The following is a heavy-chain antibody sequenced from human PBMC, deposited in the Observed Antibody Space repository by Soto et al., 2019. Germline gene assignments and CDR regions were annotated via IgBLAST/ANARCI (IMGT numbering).Heavy chain of an antibody. V-gene: IGHV4-34*01. Sequence: SETLSLACAVHGGSFSGYYWSWIRQPPGKGGEGIGEINHGGSTNYNPSLKSRVTISVDTSENRFSLELSSVAAADRAVHQPPRSTLLRYFDWSPYYYYMDVWGKGTTVTVSS. CDR3: PRSTLLRYFDWSPYYYYMDV. D-gene: IGHD3-9*01. J-gene: IGHJ6*03. CDR2: INHGGST. CDR1: GGSFSGYY.